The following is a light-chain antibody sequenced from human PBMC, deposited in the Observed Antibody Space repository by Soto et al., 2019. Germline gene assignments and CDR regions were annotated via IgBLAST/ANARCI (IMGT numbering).Light chain of an antibody. Sequence: QSVLTQPASVSGSPGQSITISCTGTSSDVGSYNLVTWYQQHPGKAPKLMIYEVTKRPSGVSNRFSGSESGNTASLTISGLQAEDEADYYCCSYAGSGTYVFGTGTKVTVL. CDR1: SSDVGSYNL. V-gene: IGLV2-23*02. J-gene: IGLJ1*01. CDR2: EVT. CDR3: CSYAGSGTYV.